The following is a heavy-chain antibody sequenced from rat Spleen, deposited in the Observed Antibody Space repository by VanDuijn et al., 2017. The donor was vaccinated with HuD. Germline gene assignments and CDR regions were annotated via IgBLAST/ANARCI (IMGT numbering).Heavy chain of an antibody. J-gene: IGHJ4*01. CDR1: GSSLTSYD. CDR2: IWNNGNT. V-gene: IGHV2-13*01. Sequence: QVQLKESGPGLVQPSQTLSLTCTVSGSSLTSYDFHWIRQPPGKGLEWMGVIWNNGNTHYNSDLESRLRISRDTSKSQVFLKMNSLQTEDTAIYYCTRGDSGGVMDAWGQGASVTVSS. D-gene: IGHD1-1*01. CDR3: TRGDSGGVMDA.